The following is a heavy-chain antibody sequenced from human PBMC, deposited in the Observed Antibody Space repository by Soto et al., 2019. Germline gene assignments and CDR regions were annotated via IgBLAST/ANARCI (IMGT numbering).Heavy chain of an antibody. J-gene: IGHJ5*02. Sequence: KTSETLSLTCAVYGGSFSGYYWSWIRQPPGKGLEWIGEINHSGSTNYNPSLKSRVTISVDTSKNQFSLKLSSVTAADTAVYYCARGSWYRLWFDPWGQGTLVTVSS. CDR2: INHSGST. CDR1: GGSFSGYY. CDR3: ARGSWYRLWFDP. D-gene: IGHD2-2*01. V-gene: IGHV4-34*01.